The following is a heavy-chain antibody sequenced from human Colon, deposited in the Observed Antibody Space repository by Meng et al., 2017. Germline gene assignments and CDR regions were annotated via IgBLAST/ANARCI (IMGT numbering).Heavy chain of an antibody. V-gene: IGHV3-74*01. Sequence: GGSLRLSCAASGFTFSSYWMHWVRQGPGKGLVWVARINSDGSDTNYAGSVKGRFTISRDNAKNTLLLQMNSLTADDTAVYYCTRDFDAATNCWGQGTLVTVSS. CDR1: GFTFSSYW. CDR2: INSDGSDT. J-gene: IGHJ4*02. CDR3: TRDFDAATNC.